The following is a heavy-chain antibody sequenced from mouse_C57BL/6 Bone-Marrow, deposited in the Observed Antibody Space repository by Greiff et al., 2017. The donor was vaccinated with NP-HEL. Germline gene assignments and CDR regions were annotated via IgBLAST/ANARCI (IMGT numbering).Heavy chain of an antibody. V-gene: IGHV1-81*01. CDR1: GYTFTSYG. CDR3: ARRNGGGWYWEV. CDR2: IYPRSGNT. Sequence: QVQLQQSGAELARPGASVKLSCKASGYTFTSYGISWVKQRTGQGLEWIGEIYPRSGNTYYNEKFKGKATLTADKSSSTAYMELRSLTSEDSAVFFWARRNGGGWYWEVGGTGPRAPVPS. J-gene: IGHJ1*03.